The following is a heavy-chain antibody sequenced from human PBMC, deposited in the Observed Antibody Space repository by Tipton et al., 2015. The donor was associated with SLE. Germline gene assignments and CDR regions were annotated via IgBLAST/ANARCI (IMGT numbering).Heavy chain of an antibody. V-gene: IGHV4-34*01. D-gene: IGHD2-21*01. J-gene: IGHJ5*02. CDR3: ARVCGGDWGNWFDP. CDR2: VSHRGTT. Sequence: TLSLTCAVYGGTSRDYFWSWIRQPPGKGLEWIGEVSHRGTTNYNPSLDSRVTISLDRFNNQFTLKMTSVTAADTAVYYCARVCGGDWGNWFDPWGQGTLVTVSS. CDR1: GGTSRDYF.